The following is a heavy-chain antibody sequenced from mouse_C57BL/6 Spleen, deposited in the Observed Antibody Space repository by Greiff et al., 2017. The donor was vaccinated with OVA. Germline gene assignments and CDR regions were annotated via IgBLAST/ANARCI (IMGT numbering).Heavy chain of an antibody. CDR3: AGYYDYDGSYLDY. V-gene: IGHV1-55*01. J-gene: IGHJ2*01. CDR2: IYPGSGST. Sequence: VQLQQPGAELVKPGASVKMSCKASGYTFTSYWITWVKQRPGQGLEWIGDIYPGSGSTNYNEKFKSKATLTVDTSSSTAYMQLSSLTSEDSAVYYGAGYYDYDGSYLDYWGQGTTLTVSS. CDR1: GYTFTSYW. D-gene: IGHD2-4*01.